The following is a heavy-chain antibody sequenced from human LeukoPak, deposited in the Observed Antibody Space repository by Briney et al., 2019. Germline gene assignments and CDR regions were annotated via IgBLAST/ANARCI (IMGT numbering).Heavy chain of an antibody. D-gene: IGHD1-1*01. CDR3: ARDKRTQSWSDAFDI. CDR2: IHLGGST. Sequence: SGTLSLTCAVSGGSISSDYWWTWVRQPPGKGLEWIGEIHLGGSTNYNPSLKSRGTLSVDRSKNQFSLKLSSVTAADTAVYYCARDKRTQSWSDAFDIWGQGTMVSVSS. V-gene: IGHV4-4*02. CDR1: GGSISSDYW. J-gene: IGHJ3*02.